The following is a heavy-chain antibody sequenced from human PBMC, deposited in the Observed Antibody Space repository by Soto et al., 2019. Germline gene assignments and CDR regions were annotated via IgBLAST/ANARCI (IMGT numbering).Heavy chain of an antibody. D-gene: IGHD1-26*01. V-gene: IGHV3-33*01. J-gene: IGHJ1*01. CDR1: EIIFSGFG. Sequence: QVQLVESGGGVVQPGRSLRLSCVVSEIIFSGFGMHWVRQAPGKGLEWVAVLRFDGSEINYAGSVKGRFTISRVNSQKTLHMQMNSLRAADTAVYYCARDGFGATTFCGYLYYWGQGALVTVSS. CDR2: LRFDGSEI. CDR3: ARDGFGATTFCGYLYY.